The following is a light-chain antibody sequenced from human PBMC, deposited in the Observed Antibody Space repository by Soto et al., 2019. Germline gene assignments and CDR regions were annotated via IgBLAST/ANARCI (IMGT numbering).Light chain of an antibody. CDR2: GAS. V-gene: IGKV3-15*01. J-gene: IGKJ1*01. CDR1: QSVGSN. Sequence: EIVMTQSPATLSVSPGERASLSCRASQSVGSNLAWYQQTAGQAPRLLIYGASTRATGIPARFSGSGSGTEFTLTISSLQSEDFAVYYCQQYNNWPRTFGQGTKVEIK. CDR3: QQYNNWPRT.